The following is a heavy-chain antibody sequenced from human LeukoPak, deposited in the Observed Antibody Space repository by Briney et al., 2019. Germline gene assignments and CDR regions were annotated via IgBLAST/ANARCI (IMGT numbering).Heavy chain of an antibody. CDR3: ARGLYCSSNSCYGNNWFDP. D-gene: IGHD2-2*01. Sequence: ASVKVSCKASGYTFTSYYMYWVRQAPGQGLEWMGIINPSGGSTSYAQKFHGRVTMTRDTSTGTVYMELSSLRSEDKAVYYCARGLYCSSNSCYGNNWFDPWGQGTLVTVSS. V-gene: IGHV1-46*01. CDR2: INPSGGST. CDR1: GYTFTSYY. J-gene: IGHJ5*02.